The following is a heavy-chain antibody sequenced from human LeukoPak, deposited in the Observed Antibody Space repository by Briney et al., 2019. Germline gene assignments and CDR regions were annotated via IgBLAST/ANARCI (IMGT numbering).Heavy chain of an antibody. CDR2: IYYSGST. J-gene: IGHJ4*02. CDR1: GGSISTSSYY. CDR3: ARGASGGYYGGFDY. Sequence: PSETLSLTCTVSGGSISTSSYYWGWIRQPPGKGLEWIGTIYYSGSTYYNPSLKSRVTISVDTSKNHFSLKLSSVTAADTAVYYCARGASGGYYGGFDYWGQGTLVTVSS. V-gene: IGHV4-39*02. D-gene: IGHD3-22*01.